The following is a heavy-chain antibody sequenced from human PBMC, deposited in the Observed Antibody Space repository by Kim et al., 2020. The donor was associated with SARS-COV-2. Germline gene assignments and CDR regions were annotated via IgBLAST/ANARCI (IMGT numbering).Heavy chain of an antibody. J-gene: IGHJ6*01. CDR3: AKSPSSWYVYYYYYYGM. V-gene: IGHV3-30*18. Sequence: GGSLRLSCAASGFTFSSYGMHWVRQAPGKGLEWVAVISYDGSNKYYADSVKGRFTLSRDNSKNTLYLQMNSLRAEDTAVYYCAKSPSSWYVYYYYYYGM. CDR1: GFTFSSYG. CDR2: ISYDGSNK. D-gene: IGHD6-13*01.